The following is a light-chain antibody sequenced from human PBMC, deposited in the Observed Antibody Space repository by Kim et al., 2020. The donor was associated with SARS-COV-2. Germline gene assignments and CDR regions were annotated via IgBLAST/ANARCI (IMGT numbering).Light chain of an antibody. CDR1: QNIITY. V-gene: IGKV3-11*01. J-gene: IGKJ4*01. Sequence: LSPADRATLSCRASQNIITYLTWYQQRPGQAPRLLIYDASNRATGIPARFSGSGSGTDFTLTISSLEPEDFAVYYCQQRSNWPLTFGGGTKVDIK. CDR3: QQRSNWPLT. CDR2: DAS.